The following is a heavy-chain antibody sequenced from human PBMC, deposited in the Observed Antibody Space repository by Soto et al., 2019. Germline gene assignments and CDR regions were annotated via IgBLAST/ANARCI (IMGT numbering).Heavy chain of an antibody. V-gene: IGHV1-18*01. CDR2: ISAYNGNT. CDR1: GYTFTSYG. D-gene: IGHD2-2*01. CDR3: AREVRDIVVVPAFGYYYYMDV. J-gene: IGHJ6*03. Sequence: ASVKVSCKASGYTFTSYGISWVRQAPGQGLEWMGWISAYNGNTNYAQKLQGRVTMTTDTSTSTAYMELRSLRSDDTAVYYCAREVRDIVVVPAFGYYYYMDVWGKGTTVTVSS.